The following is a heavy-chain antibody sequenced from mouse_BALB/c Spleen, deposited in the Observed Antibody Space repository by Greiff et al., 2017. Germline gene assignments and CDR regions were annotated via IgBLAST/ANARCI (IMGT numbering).Heavy chain of an antibody. CDR2: IWAGGST. V-gene: IGHV2-9*02. J-gene: IGHJ4*01. CDR3: ASYYYGSSPYYYAMDY. CDR1: GFSLTSYG. D-gene: IGHD1-1*01. Sequence: VMLVESGPGLVAPSQSLSITCTVSGFSLTSYGVHWVRQPPGKGLEWLGVIWAGGSTNYNSALMSRLSISKDNSKSQVFLKMNSLQTDDTAMYYCASYYYGSSPYYYAMDYWGQGTSVTVSS.